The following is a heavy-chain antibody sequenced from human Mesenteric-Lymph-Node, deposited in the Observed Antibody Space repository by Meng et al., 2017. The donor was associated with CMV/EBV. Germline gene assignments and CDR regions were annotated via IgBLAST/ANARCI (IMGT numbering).Heavy chain of an antibody. J-gene: IGHJ6*02. CDR2: IIPIFGTA. CDR1: GGIFSSYA. CDR3: ASSDYYGMDV. Sequence: SVKVSCKASGGIFSSYAISWVRQAPGQGLEWMGGIIPIFGTANYAQKFQGRVTITTDESTSTAYMELSSLRSEDTAVYYCASSDYYGMDVWGQGTTVTVSS. V-gene: IGHV1-69*05.